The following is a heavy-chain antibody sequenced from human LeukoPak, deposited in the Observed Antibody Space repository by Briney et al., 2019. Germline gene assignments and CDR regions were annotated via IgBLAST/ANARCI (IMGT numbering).Heavy chain of an antibody. Sequence: GGSLRLSCATSGFTFSTYAMSWVRQPPGKGLEWVSAISGSGDSTYYADSVKGRFTISRDNSKKTLFLQMNSLRAEDTAVYYCAFSGGILTAPNPSFGYWGQGTLVTVSS. CDR1: GFTFSTYA. V-gene: IGHV3-23*01. CDR2: ISGSGDST. CDR3: AFSGGILTAPNPSFGY. D-gene: IGHD3-9*01. J-gene: IGHJ4*02.